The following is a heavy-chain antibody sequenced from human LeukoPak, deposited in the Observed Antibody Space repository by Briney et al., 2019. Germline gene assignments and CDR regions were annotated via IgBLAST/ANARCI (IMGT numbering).Heavy chain of an antibody. J-gene: IGHJ4*02. Sequence: PSETLSLTCTVSGGSISSYYWSWIRQPPGKGLEWIGYIYYSGSTNYNPSLKSRVTISVDTSKNQFSLKLSSVTAADTAVYYCASENYYDSSGYYYFDNWGQGTPVTVSS. V-gene: IGHV4-59*01. CDR2: IYYSGST. CDR3: ASENYYDSSGYYYFDN. D-gene: IGHD3-22*01. CDR1: GGSISSYY.